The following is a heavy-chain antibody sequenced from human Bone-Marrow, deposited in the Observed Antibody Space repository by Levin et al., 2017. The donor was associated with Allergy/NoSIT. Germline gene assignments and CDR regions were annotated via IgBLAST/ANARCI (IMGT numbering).Heavy chain of an antibody. CDR2: MSDSGYIT. CDR1: GFTFSNYA. J-gene: IGHJ4*02. CDR3: ANGVDRTTVPALAS. Sequence: GGSLRLSCAASGFTFSNYAMSWARQTPGKGLEWVSGMSDSGYITYYADSVKGRFTISRDNSYNTVYLQMSSLRVDDTAVYYCANGVDRTTVPALASWGQGSLVTVSS. D-gene: IGHD4-17*01. V-gene: IGHV3-23*01.